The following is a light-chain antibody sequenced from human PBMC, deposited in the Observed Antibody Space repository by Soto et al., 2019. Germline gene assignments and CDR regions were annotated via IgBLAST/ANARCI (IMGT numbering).Light chain of an antibody. J-gene: IGKJ5*01. V-gene: IGKV1-12*01. CDR3: QQANSFPLT. CDR1: QGISRW. Sequence: DIQMTQSPSFVSASVGDRVTITCRESQGISRWLAWYQQRPGKAPELLIYGASSLQSGVPSRFSGSGSGTDFTLSISSLQPEAFATYYCQQANSFPLTFGQVTRLEIK. CDR2: GAS.